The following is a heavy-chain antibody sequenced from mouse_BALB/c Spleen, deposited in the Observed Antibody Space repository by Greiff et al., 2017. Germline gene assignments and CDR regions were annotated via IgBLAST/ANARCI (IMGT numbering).Heavy chain of an antibody. V-gene: IGHV6-6*02. Sequence: EVKLQESGGGLVQPGGSMKLSCVASGFTFSNYWMNWVRQSPEKGLEWVAEIRLKSNNYATHYAESVKGRFTISRDDSKSSVYLQMNNLRAVDTGIYYCTRDYYGSSTHWYFDVWGAGTTVTVSS. CDR2: IRLKSNNYAT. CDR1: GFTFSNYW. CDR3: TRDYYGSSTHWYFDV. J-gene: IGHJ1*01. D-gene: IGHD1-1*01.